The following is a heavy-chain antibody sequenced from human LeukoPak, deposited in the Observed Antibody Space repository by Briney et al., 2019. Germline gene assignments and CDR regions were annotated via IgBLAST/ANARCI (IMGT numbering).Heavy chain of an antibody. CDR1: GYTFTGYY. D-gene: IGHD3-9*01. CDR3: ARDYDIWTAQTNWFDP. J-gene: IGHJ5*02. CDR2: INPNSGGT. V-gene: IGHV1-2*02. Sequence: ASVKVSCKAFGYTFTGYYMHWVRQAPGQGLEWMGWINPNSGGTNYAQKFQGRVTMTRDPSISTAYMELSRLRSDDTAVYYCARDYDIWTAQTNWFDPWGQGTLVTVSS.